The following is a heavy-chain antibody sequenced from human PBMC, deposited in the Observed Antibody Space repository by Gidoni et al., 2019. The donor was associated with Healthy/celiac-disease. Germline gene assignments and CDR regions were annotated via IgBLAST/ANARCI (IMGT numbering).Heavy chain of an antibody. V-gene: IGHV1-2*02. J-gene: IGHJ4*02. CDR3: ARVKYSSSSWYFDY. Sequence: QVQLVQSGAEVKKPGASVKVSCTASGYTFNGYYMHWVRQAPGQGLEWMGWINPNSGGTNYAQEFQGRVTMTRDTSISTAYMELSRLRSDDTAVYYCARVKYSSSSWYFDYWGQGTLVTVSS. CDR1: GYTFNGYY. D-gene: IGHD6-6*01. CDR2: INPNSGGT.